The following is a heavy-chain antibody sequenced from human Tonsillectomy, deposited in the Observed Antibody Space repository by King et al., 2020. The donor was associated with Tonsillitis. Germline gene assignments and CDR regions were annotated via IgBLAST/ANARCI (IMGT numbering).Heavy chain of an antibody. CDR3: VKGWWDYYDSSGWLIDY. CDR1: GFTFSSYA. J-gene: IGHJ4*02. D-gene: IGHD3-22*01. Sequence: VQLVQSGGGLVQPGGSLRLSCSASGFTFSSYAMNWVRQAPGKGREYVSAISSNGGSTYYADSVKGRFTISRDNSKNTLYLQMSSLRAEDTAVYYCVKGWWDYYDSSGWLIDYWGQGTLVTVSS. CDR2: ISSNGGST. V-gene: IGHV3-64D*06.